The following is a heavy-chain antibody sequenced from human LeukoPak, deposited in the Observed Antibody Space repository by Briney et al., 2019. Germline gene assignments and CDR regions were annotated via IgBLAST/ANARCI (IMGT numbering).Heavy chain of an antibody. CDR1: GYTFTNYY. Sequence: GALVTVSCTASGYTFTNYYIHWVRQAPGQGLEWMGIINPTGDSTSYAQKFQARVTMTRDTSTNTVYMELSSLRSEDTAVYYCARHPSPQLHHFDYWGQGTLVTVSS. CDR2: INPTGDST. D-gene: IGHD2-2*01. CDR3: ARHPSPQLHHFDY. J-gene: IGHJ4*02. V-gene: IGHV1-46*01.